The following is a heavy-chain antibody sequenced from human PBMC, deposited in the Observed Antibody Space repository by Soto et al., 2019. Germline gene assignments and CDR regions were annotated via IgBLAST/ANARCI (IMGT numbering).Heavy chain of an antibody. CDR3: ARESQQYADASGI. Sequence: QVQLVQSGAEVKKPGSSVKVSCKASGGTFSSYAISWVRQAPGQGLEWMGGIIPIFGTANYAQKFQGRVTITADESTGTAYRELTSLRSEEAAVYYCARESQQYADASGIWGQGTMVTVS. J-gene: IGHJ3*02. CDR1: GGTFSSYA. V-gene: IGHV1-69*01. CDR2: IIPIFGTA.